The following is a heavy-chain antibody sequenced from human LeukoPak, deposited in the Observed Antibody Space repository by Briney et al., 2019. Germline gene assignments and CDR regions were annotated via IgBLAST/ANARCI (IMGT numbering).Heavy chain of an antibody. CDR3: ARVITGTTDY. D-gene: IGHD1-7*01. CDR2: IYHTGSN. J-gene: IGHJ4*02. Sequence: NSSETLSLTCTVSGGSVSSADYYWSWIRHPPGKALEWIGYIYHTGSNNYKYSLKSRVTISLDTSKNRFSLKLSSVTAADTAVYYCARVITGTTDYWGQGTLVTVSS. CDR1: GGSVSSADYY. V-gene: IGHV4-61*08.